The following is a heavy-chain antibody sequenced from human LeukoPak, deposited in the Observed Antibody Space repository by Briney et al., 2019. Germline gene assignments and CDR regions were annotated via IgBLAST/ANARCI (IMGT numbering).Heavy chain of an antibody. CDR3: AWSGFNWLAS. Sequence: GRSLRLSCATSGLTFSDAWMTWVRQAPGKGLEWVCRIISKAAGGTLDYAAPVKGRSTISRDDSKNTKYLQMNRLKSWYTAVYYCAWSGFNWLASWGQGTLVTVSS. V-gene: IGHV3-15*01. J-gene: IGHJ4*02. CDR1: GLTFSDAW. CDR2: IISKAAGGTL. D-gene: IGHD3-3*01.